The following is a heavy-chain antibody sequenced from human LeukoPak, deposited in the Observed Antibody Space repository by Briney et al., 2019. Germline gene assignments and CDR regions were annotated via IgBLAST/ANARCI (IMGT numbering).Heavy chain of an antibody. Sequence: AASVKVSCKASGGTFSSYAISWVRQAPGQGLEWMGRIIPILGIANYAQKSQGRVTITADKSTSTAYMELSSLRSEDTAVYYCARYPTDYDSSGYYSSDYYYYGMDVWGQGTTVTVSS. CDR3: ARYPTDYDSSGYYSSDYYYYGMDV. V-gene: IGHV1-69*04. J-gene: IGHJ6*02. CDR2: IIPILGIA. D-gene: IGHD3-22*01. CDR1: GGTFSSYA.